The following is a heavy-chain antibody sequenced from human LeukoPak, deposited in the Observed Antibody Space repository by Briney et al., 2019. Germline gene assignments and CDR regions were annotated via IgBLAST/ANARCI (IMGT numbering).Heavy chain of an antibody. CDR1: GFTFGDYA. CDR2: MSPTGRTI. V-gene: IGHV3-48*03. CDR3: ARDLLRSYRAFDP. D-gene: IGHD4-17*01. Sequence: PGGSLRLSCTASGFTFGDYAMNWVRQAPGKGLEWISYMSPTGRTIYYADSVKGRFTVSRDNAKNSLYLQMTSLRAEDTAIYYCARDLLRSYRAFDPWGQGTLVTVSS. J-gene: IGHJ5*02.